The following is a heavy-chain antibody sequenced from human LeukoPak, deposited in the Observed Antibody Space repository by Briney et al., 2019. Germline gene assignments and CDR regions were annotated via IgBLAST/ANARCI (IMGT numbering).Heavy chain of an antibody. CDR3: ARSDPSLAFDI. V-gene: IGHV4-39*07. J-gene: IGHJ3*02. D-gene: IGHD3-10*01. Sequence: PSETLSLTCTVSGGSISSSSYYWGWIRQPPGKGLEWIGSIYYSGSTYYNPSLKSRVTISVDTSKNQFSLKLSSVTAADTAVYYCARSDPSLAFDIWGQGTMVTVSS. CDR1: GGSISSSSYY. CDR2: IYYSGST.